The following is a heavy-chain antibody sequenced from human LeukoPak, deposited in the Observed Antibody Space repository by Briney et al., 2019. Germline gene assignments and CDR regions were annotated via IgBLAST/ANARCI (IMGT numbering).Heavy chain of an antibody. CDR1: GYSFTSCW. D-gene: IGHD2-2*01. Sequence: GESLKISCKGSGYSFTSCWISWVRQMPGKGLEWMGRIDPSDSYTNYSPSFQGHVTISADKSISTAYLQWSSLKASDTAMYYCARHVSQGYCSSTSCYPGTWFDPWGQGTLVTVSS. CDR2: IDPSDSYT. CDR3: ARHVSQGYCSSTSCYPGTWFDP. V-gene: IGHV5-10-1*01. J-gene: IGHJ5*02.